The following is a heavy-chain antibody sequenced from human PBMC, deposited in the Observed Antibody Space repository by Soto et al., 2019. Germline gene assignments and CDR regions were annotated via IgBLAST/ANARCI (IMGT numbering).Heavy chain of an antibody. Sequence: QVQLVQSGAEVKKPGASVKVSCKASGYTFTSYDINWVRQATGQGLEWMGWMNPNSVNTGYAQKFQGRVTMTRNTSISTAYMELSSLRSEDTAVYYCASGGSTVTTYDYYGMDVWGQGTTVTVSS. J-gene: IGHJ6*02. V-gene: IGHV1-8*01. CDR1: GYTFTSYD. CDR3: ASGGSTVTTYDYYGMDV. CDR2: MNPNSVNT. D-gene: IGHD4-4*01.